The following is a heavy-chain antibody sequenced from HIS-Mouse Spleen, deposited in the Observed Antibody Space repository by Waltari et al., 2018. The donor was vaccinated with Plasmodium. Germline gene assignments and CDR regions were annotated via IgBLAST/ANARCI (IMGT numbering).Heavy chain of an antibody. Sequence: QVQLQESGPGLVKPSETLSLTCTVSGGSISSYYWSWIRQPPGKGLEWIAYIYYSGSTNYNPSLKSRVTISVETSKNQFSLKLSSVTAADTAVFYCARGGYSSSSYYFDYWGQGTLVTVSS. V-gene: IGHV4-59*01. CDR3: ARGGYSSSSYYFDY. D-gene: IGHD6-6*01. CDR2: IYYSGST. J-gene: IGHJ4*02. CDR1: GGSISSYY.